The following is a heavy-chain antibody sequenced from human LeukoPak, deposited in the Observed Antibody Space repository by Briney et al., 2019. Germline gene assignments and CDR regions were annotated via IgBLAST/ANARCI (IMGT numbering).Heavy chain of an antibody. Sequence: AGSLRLSCAASGFTFSSYAMSWVRQAPGKGLEWVSAISGNGGSTYYADSVKGRFTISRDNSKNTLYLQMNSLRAEDTAVYYCAKDLRGNDYYMDVWGKGTTVTVSS. D-gene: IGHD2-8*01. CDR1: GFTFSSYA. CDR3: AKDLRGNDYYMDV. V-gene: IGHV3-23*01. CDR2: ISGNGGST. J-gene: IGHJ6*03.